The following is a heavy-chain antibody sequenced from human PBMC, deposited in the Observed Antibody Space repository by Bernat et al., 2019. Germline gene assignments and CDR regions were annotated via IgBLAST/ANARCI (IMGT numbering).Heavy chain of an antibody. V-gene: IGHV4-34*01. CDR3: ERAKGSSGWTLFDY. J-gene: IGHJ4*02. D-gene: IGHD6-19*01. CDR2: INHSGST. CDR1: GGSFSGYY. Sequence: QVQLQQWGAGLLKPSETLSLTCAVYGGSFSGYYWSWIRQPPVKGLEWIGEINHSGSTNYNPSLKSRVTISIDTSKNQLSLKLSSVTAADTDVYYCERAKGSSGWTLFDYWGQGTLVTVSS.